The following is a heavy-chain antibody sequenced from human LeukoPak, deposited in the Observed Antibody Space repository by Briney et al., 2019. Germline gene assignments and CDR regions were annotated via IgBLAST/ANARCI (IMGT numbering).Heavy chain of an antibody. J-gene: IGHJ4*02. V-gene: IGHV1-46*01. CDR1: GYTFTINY. Sequence: ASVKVSCKASGYTFTINYIHWVRQAPGQGLEWMGMIYPRDGSTSYAQKFQGRVTVTRDTSTSTVHMELRGLRSEDTAVYYCARDQEGFDYWGQGTLVTVSS. CDR2: IYPRDGST. CDR3: ARDQEGFDY.